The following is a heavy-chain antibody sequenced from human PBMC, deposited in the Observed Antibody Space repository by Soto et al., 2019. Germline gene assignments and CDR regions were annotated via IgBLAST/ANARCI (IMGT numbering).Heavy chain of an antibody. CDR3: AKDIWGAVAGNSLDY. V-gene: IGHV3-9*01. J-gene: IGHJ4*02. D-gene: IGHD6-19*01. CDR2: ISWNSGSI. CDR1: GFTFDDYA. Sequence: DVQLVESGGGLVQPGRSLRLSCAASGFTFDDYAMHWVRQAPGKGLEWVSGISWNSGSIGYADSVKGRFTISRDNAKNSLYLQMNSLRAEDTALYYCAKDIWGAVAGNSLDYWGQGTLVTVSS.